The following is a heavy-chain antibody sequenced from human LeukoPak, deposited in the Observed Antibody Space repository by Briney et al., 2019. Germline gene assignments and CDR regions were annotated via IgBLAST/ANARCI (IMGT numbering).Heavy chain of an antibody. CDR2: IYYRGGT. CDR1: GGSISSSSYY. CDR3: ARSVEGYCSGGSCYSYSYYMDV. J-gene: IGHJ6*03. Sequence: SETLSLTCTVSGGSISSSSYYWGWIRQPPGKGLEWIGSIYYRGGTYYNPSLKSRVTISVDTSKNQFSLKLSSVTAADTAVYYCARSVEGYCSGGSCYSYSYYMDVWGKGTTVTVSS. D-gene: IGHD2-15*01. V-gene: IGHV4-39*07.